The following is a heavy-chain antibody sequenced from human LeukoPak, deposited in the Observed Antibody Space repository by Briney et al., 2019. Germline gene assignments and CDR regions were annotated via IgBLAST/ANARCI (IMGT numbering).Heavy chain of an antibody. CDR3: ASFLAPTDFDY. D-gene: IGHD2-21*01. CDR1: GFTVSSNY. Sequence: GGSLRLSCATSGFTVSSNYMSWVRQAPGKGLEWVSVIYSGGSTYYADSVKGRFTISRDNSKNALYLQMNSLRAEDTAVYYCASFLAPTDFDYWGQGTLVTVSS. CDR2: IYSGGST. V-gene: IGHV3-66*02. J-gene: IGHJ4*01.